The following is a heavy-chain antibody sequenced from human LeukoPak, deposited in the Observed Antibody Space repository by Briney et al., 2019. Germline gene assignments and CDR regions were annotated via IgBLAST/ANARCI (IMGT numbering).Heavy chain of an antibody. D-gene: IGHD6-13*01. CDR2: IIPTLGIA. CDR1: GGTFSSYA. V-gene: IGHV1-69*04. CDR3: AYSSSWDDAFDI. Sequence: GASVKVSCKASGGTFSSYAISWVRQAPGQGLEWMGRIIPTLGIANYAQKFQGRVTITADKSTSTAYMELSSLRSEDTAVYYCAYSSSWDDAFDIWGQGTMVTVSS. J-gene: IGHJ3*02.